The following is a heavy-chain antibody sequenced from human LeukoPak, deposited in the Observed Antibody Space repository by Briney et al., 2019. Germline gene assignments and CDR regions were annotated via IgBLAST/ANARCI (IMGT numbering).Heavy chain of an antibody. V-gene: IGHV4-59*01. CDR2: IYYSGST. CDR3: ARVGATIGRNYFDY. D-gene: IGHD1-26*01. CDR1: GGSISSYY. J-gene: IGHJ4*02. Sequence: PSETLSLTCTVSGGSISSYYWSWIRQPPGKGLEWIGYIYYSGSTNYNPSLKSRVTISVDTSKNQFSLKLSSVTAADTAVYYCARVGATIGRNYFDYWGQGTLVTVSS.